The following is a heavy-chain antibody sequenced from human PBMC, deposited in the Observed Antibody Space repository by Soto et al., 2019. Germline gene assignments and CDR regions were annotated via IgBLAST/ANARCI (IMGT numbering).Heavy chain of an antibody. V-gene: IGHV6-1*01. CDR2: TYYRSKWYN. D-gene: IGHD6-19*01. CDR1: GDSVSSNSAG. J-gene: IGHJ5*02. CDR3: ARERYSSGFNWFDP. Sequence: SQTLSLTCVISGDSVSSNSAGWSCIMHSGSRGLEWLGRTYYRSKWYNDYAVSVKSRITINPDTSKNQFSLQLNSVTPEDTAVYYCARERYSSGFNWFDPWGQGTLVTVSS.